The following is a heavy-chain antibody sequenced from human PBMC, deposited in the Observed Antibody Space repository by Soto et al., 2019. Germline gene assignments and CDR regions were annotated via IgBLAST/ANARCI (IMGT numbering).Heavy chain of an antibody. V-gene: IGHV4-31*03. CDR2: IYYSGST. J-gene: IGHJ4*02. CDR1: GGSISSGGYY. Sequence: SETLSLTCTVSGGSISSGGYYWSWIRQHPGKGLEWIGYIYYSGSTYYNPSLKSRVTISVDTSKNQFSLKLSSVTAADTAVYYCARVTRCGGDCLVFDYWGQGTLVTV. D-gene: IGHD2-21*02. CDR3: ARVTRCGGDCLVFDY.